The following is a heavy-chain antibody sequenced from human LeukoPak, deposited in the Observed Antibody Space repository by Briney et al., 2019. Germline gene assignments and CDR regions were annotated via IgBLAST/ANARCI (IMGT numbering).Heavy chain of an antibody. CDR1: GITFSSYW. J-gene: IGHJ5*02. CDR3: ARDLGQYYDTSDNWFDP. CDR2: INSDGINT. D-gene: IGHD3-22*01. V-gene: IGHV3-74*01. Sequence: GGSLRLSCAASGITFSSYWMHWVRQAPGKGLVWVSRINSDGINTSYADSVKGRFTISRDNAKNTLNLQMNSLRAEDTAVYYCARDLGQYYDTSDNWFDPWGQGTLVTVSS.